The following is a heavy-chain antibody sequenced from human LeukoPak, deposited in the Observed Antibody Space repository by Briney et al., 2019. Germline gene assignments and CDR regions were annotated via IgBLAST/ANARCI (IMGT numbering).Heavy chain of an antibody. J-gene: IGHJ5*02. Sequence: PGGSLRLSCAASGFTFSSYWMHWVRQAPGKGLVWVSRINNDGSSTSYADSVKGRFTISRDNAKNTLYPQMNSLRAEDTAVYYCARPTKEGSSWYWWFDPWGQGTLVTVSS. V-gene: IGHV3-74*01. CDR2: INNDGSST. CDR1: GFTFSSYW. D-gene: IGHD6-13*01. CDR3: ARPTKEGSSWYWWFDP.